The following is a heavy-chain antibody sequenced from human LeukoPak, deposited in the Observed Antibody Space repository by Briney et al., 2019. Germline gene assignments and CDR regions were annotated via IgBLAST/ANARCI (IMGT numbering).Heavy chain of an antibody. CDR2: IYYSGST. D-gene: IGHD3-22*01. J-gene: IGHJ4*02. CDR3: AGASYDSSGVH. V-gene: IGHV4-59*01. CDR1: GGSISSYY. Sequence: SETLSLTCTVSGGSISSYYWSWIRQPPGKGLEWIGYIYYSGSTNYNPSPKSRVTISVDTSKNQFSLKLSSVTAADTAVYYCAGASYDSSGVHWGQGTLVTVSS.